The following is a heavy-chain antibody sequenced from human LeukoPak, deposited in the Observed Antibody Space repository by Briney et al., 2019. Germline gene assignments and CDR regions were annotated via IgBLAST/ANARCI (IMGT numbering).Heavy chain of an antibody. D-gene: IGHD3-3*01. CDR2: INPSGGST. CDR3: ARELSGYYDLWSGPTGWFDP. V-gene: IGHV1-46*01. J-gene: IGHJ5*02. Sequence: ASVKVSCKASGYTFTSYYMHWVRQAPGQGLEWMGIINPSGGSTSYAQKFQGRVTMTRDTSTSTVYMELSSLRSEDTAVYYCARELSGYYDLWSGPTGWFDPWGQGTLVTVSS. CDR1: GYTFTSYY.